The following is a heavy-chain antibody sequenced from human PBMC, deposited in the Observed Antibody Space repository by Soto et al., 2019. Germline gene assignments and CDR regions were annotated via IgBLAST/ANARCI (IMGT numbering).Heavy chain of an antibody. V-gene: IGHV3-30*19. CDR3: AKDLRIVVVPARRYYYMDV. D-gene: IGHD2-2*01. Sequence: GSLRLSCAASGIPFSASGMHWVRQAPGKGLEWVAVISYDGSNKYYADSVKGRFTISRDNSKNTLYLQMNSLRAEDTAVYYCAKDLRIVVVPARRYYYMDVWGKGTTVTVSS. J-gene: IGHJ6*03. CDR2: ISYDGSNK. CDR1: GIPFSASG.